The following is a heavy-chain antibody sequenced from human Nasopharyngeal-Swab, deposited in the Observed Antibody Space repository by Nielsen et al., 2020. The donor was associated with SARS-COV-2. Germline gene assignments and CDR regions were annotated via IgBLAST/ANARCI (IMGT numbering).Heavy chain of an antibody. CDR1: RGSISSSSYY. CDR3: ARHERRWLQLRISWFDP. V-gene: IGHV4-39*01. J-gene: IGHJ5*02. Sequence: SCTVSRGSISSSSYYWGWIRQPPGKGLEWIGSIYYSGSTYYNPSLKSRVTISVDTSKNQSSLKLSSVTAADTAVYYCARHERRWLQLRISWFDPWGQGTLVTVSS. D-gene: IGHD5-24*01. CDR2: IYYSGST.